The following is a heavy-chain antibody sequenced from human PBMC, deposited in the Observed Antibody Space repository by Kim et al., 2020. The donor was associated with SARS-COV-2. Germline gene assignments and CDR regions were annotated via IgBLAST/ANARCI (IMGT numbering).Heavy chain of an antibody. CDR1: GFTFNIYV. D-gene: IGHD2-21*01. J-gene: IGHJ4*02. CDR2: ITGRDTIT. CDR3: ARIASGGLIDF. Sequence: GGSLRLSCAASGFTFNIYVMTWVRQAPGKGLEWVSAITGRDTITYYADSVKGRFSISRDNFKSTLYLHMNSLRAEDTALYYCARIASGGLIDFWGQGTLVTVSS. V-gene: IGHV3-23*01.